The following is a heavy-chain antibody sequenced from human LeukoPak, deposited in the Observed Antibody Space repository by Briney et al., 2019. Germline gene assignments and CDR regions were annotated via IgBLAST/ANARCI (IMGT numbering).Heavy chain of an antibody. Sequence: GGSLRLSCAASGFTVSSNYMSWVRQAPGKGLEWVSVIYSGGSTYYADSVKGRFTISRDNSKNTLYLQMNSLRAEDTAVYYCARGQYYYSSGYFWRGGYYYYYYMDVWGKGTTVTISS. J-gene: IGHJ6*03. CDR1: GFTVSSNY. V-gene: IGHV3-66*01. CDR2: IYSGGST. CDR3: ARGQYYYSSGYFWRGGYYYYYYMDV. D-gene: IGHD3-22*01.